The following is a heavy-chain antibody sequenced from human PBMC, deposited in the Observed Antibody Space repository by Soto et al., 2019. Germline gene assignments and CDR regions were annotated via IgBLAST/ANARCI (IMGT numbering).Heavy chain of an antibody. V-gene: IGHV3-23*01. D-gene: IGHD1-26*01. J-gene: IGHJ4*02. CDR2: ISGSGGST. CDR3: AKGTSFRGSYCYFDY. CDR1: GFTFSSYA. Sequence: PGGSLRLSCAASGFTFSSYAMSWVRQAPGKGLEWVSAISGSGGSTYYADSVKGRFTISRDNSKNTLYLQMNSLRAEDTAVYYCAKGTSFRGSYCYFDYWGQGTLVTVSS.